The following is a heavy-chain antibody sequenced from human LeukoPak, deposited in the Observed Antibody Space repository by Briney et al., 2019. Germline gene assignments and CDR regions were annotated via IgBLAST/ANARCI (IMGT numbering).Heavy chain of an antibody. CDR3: ARKTAYDILTGYFS. Sequence: ASLKVSCKASGYTFTSYYMHWVRQAPGQGLEWMGIINPSGGSTSYAQKFQGRVTMTRDMSTSTDYMELSRLRSDDTAVYFFARKTAYDILTGYFSWGQGTLVTVSS. CDR1: GYTFTSYY. CDR2: INPSGGST. J-gene: IGHJ4*02. V-gene: IGHV1-46*01. D-gene: IGHD3-9*01.